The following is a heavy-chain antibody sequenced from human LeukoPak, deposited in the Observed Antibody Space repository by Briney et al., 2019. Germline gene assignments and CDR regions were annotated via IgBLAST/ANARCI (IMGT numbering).Heavy chain of an antibody. CDR3: ARGIVGDSKKCLDY. D-gene: IGHD1-26*01. J-gene: IGHJ4*02. CDR1: VFTFSSYG. CDR2: ISSSSSTI. Sequence: VGALRLSCAASVFTFSSYGINWVRQAPGKGREWVSYISSSSSTIYYADSVKGRFTISRDNVKNSLYLQMNRLSAEDTAVYYCARGIVGDSKKCLDYWGQGTLVTVSS. V-gene: IGHV3-48*04.